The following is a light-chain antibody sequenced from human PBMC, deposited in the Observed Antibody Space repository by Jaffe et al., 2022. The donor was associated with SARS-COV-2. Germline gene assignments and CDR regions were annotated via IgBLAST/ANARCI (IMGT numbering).Light chain of an antibody. CDR2: DVN. CDR3: CSYTGNYSLI. J-gene: IGLJ2*01. CDR1: NSDIGTYDY. V-gene: IGLV2-11*01. Sequence: QSALTQPRSVSGSPGQSVTISCTGTNSDIGTYDYVSWYQQPPGKAPRLMIHDVNKRPSGVPLRFSGSKSGNTASLTISGLQAEDEADYHCCSYTGNYSLIFGGGTKLTVL.